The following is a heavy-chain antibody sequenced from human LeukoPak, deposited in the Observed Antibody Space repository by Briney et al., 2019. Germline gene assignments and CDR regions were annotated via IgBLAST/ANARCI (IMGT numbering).Heavy chain of an antibody. Sequence: ASVKVSCKASGGTFSSYAISWVRQAPGQGLEWMGGIIPIFGTANYAQKFQGRVTITADKSTGTAYMELSSLRSEDTAVYYCARDQSGWFDPWGQGTLVTVSS. CDR1: GGTFSSYA. CDR2: IIPIFGTA. CDR3: ARDQSGWFDP. J-gene: IGHJ5*02. V-gene: IGHV1-69*06.